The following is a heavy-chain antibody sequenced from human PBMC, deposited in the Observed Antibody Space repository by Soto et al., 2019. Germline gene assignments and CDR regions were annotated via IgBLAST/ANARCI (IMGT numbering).Heavy chain of an antibody. CDR3: AKDKFSGYEFFDY. J-gene: IGHJ4*02. D-gene: IGHD5-12*01. V-gene: IGHV3-30*18. CDR1: GFTFSNYG. Sequence: GGSLRLFCAASGFTFSNYGMHWVRQAPDKGLEWVAIISYDGSNKYYADSVKGRFTISRDNSKNTLYLQMNSLRAEDTATYYCAKDKFSGYEFFDYWGQGTLVTVSS. CDR2: ISYDGSNK.